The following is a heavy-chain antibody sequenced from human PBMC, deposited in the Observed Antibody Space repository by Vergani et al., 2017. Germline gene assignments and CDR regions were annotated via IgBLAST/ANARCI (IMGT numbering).Heavy chain of an antibody. J-gene: IGHJ4*02. CDR1: GGSISSGSYY. V-gene: IGHV4-61*02. D-gene: IGHD3-3*01. CDR3: ASSFYDFWSGYYHDY. CDR2: IYTSGST. Sequence: QVQLQESGPGLVKPSQTLSLTCTVSGGSISSGSYYWSWIRQPAGKGLEWIGRIYTSGSTNYNPSLKSRVTISVDTSKNQCSLKLSSVTAADTAVYYCASSFYDFWSGYYHDYWGQGTLVTVSS.